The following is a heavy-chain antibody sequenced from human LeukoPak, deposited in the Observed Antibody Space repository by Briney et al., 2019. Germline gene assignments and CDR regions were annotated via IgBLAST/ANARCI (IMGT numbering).Heavy chain of an antibody. J-gene: IGHJ4*02. CDR1: GFTFSSYG. D-gene: IGHD2-2*01. V-gene: IGHV3-30*02. Sequence: GGSLRLSSAASGFTFSSYGMHWVRQAPGKGLEWVAFIRYDGSNKYYADSVKGRFTISRDNSKNTLYLQMNSLRAEDTAVYYCAKDRIVVVPAAMGVLDYWGQGTLVTVSS. CDR3: AKDRIVVVPAAMGVLDY. CDR2: IRYDGSNK.